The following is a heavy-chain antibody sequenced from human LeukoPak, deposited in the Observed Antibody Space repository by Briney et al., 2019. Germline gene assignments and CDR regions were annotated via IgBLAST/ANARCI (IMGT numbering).Heavy chain of an antibody. J-gene: IGHJ4*02. D-gene: IGHD5/OR15-5a*01. V-gene: IGHV3-33*01. Sequence: GGSLRLSCAATGFTFSSYGMHWVRQAPGKGLEWVAVIWYDGSNKYYADSVKGRFTISRDNSKNTLYLQMSSLRAEDTAVYYCARDRIYHYFDYWGQGTLVTVSS. CDR1: GFTFSSYG. CDR3: ARDRIYHYFDY. CDR2: IWYDGSNK.